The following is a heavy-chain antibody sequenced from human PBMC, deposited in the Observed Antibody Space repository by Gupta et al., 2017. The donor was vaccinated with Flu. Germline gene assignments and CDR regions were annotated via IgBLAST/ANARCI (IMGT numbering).Heavy chain of an antibody. V-gene: IGHV5-51*01. J-gene: IGHJ5*02. Sequence: EWMASIYPGDSDSKYSPSFQGQVTISADKSINTAYLQWSSLRASDTAMYYCARLDLQRADPWGQGTLVTVSS. D-gene: IGHD6-25*01. CDR3: ARLDLQRADP. CDR2: IYPGDSDS.